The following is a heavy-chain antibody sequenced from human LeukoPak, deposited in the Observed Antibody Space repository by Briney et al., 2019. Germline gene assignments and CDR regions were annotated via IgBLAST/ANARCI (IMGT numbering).Heavy chain of an antibody. CDR3: AQKQWVPYYFHY. J-gene: IGHJ4*02. D-gene: IGHD1-26*01. V-gene: IGHV4-61*01. CDR1: GGSVSSGSYY. CDR2: IYYSGST. Sequence: SETLSLTCTVSGGSVSSGSYYWSWIRQPPGKGLEWIGYIYYSGSTDYNPSLKRRVTISVDTSKNQFSLKLSSLTAADTAVYYCAQKQWVPYYFHYWGQGTLVTVSS.